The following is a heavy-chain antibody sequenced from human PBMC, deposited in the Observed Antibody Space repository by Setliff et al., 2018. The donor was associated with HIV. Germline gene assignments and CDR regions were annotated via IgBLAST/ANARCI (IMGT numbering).Heavy chain of an antibody. CDR2: ISHSGRT. J-gene: IGHJ4*02. Sequence: SETLSLTCTVSGGSISSSSYYWGWIRQPPGKGLEWIGEISHSGRTSYNSSLKSRVTISADTSKKHFSLKLSSVTAADTAMYYCARADIYGYVDFWGQGTLVTVSS. CDR3: ARADIYGYVDF. CDR1: GGSISSSSYY. V-gene: IGHV4-39*02. D-gene: IGHD5-18*01.